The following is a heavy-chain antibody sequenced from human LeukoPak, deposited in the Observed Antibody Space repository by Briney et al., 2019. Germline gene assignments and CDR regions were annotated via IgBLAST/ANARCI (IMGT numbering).Heavy chain of an antibody. J-gene: IGHJ4*02. CDR3: ARGDTYGVDY. CDR1: GYTFTGYY. V-gene: IGHV1-2*02. CDR2: INRHSGGT. D-gene: IGHD1-26*01. Sequence: ASVKVSCKSSGYTFTGYYIHWVRQAPGQGLEWMGWINRHSGGTNHAQKFQGSVTMTRDPSISTAYMELTSLISDDTAVYYCARGDTYGVDYWGQGTLVTVSS.